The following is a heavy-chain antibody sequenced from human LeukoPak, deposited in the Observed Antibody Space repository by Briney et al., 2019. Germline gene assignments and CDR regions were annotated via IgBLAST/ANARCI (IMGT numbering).Heavy chain of an antibody. V-gene: IGHV3-73*01. Sequence: GGSLRLSCAASGFTLSGSAIHWVRQASGKGLEGLGRIGGKANSYATAYGASVEGRFNISRDDSKNTAYLQMNSLITEDTAVYFCTALGIAAAGMDYWGQGTLVTVSS. D-gene: IGHD6-13*01. CDR3: TALGIAAAGMDY. J-gene: IGHJ4*02. CDR1: GFTLSGSA. CDR2: IGGKANSYAT.